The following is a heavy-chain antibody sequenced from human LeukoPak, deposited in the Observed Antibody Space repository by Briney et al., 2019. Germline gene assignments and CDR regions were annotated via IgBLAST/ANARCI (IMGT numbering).Heavy chain of an antibody. CDR2: ISDEGGST. Sequence: GRTLTLSCAASGFTFSFYARHWVRQAPGKGLEYVAAISDEGGSTYYANSVKGRFTISRDNSKNTLYLQMGSLRPDDMAVYFCARVDSTGWDDAFDYWGQGTLVSVSS. J-gene: IGHJ4*02. D-gene: IGHD6-19*01. CDR3: ARVDSTGWDDAFDY. CDR1: GFTFSFYA. V-gene: IGHV3-64*01.